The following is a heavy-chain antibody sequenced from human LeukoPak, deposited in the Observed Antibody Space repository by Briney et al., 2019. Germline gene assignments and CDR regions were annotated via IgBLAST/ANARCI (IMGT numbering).Heavy chain of an antibody. D-gene: IGHD2-2*02. CDR3: ARMYTSYYYYYGMDV. Sequence: SGPTLVNPTQTLTLTCTFSGFSLSTSGMCVSWIRQPPGKALEWLALIGWDDDKYYSTSLKTRLTISKDTSKNQVVLTMTNMDPVDTATYYCARMYTSYYYYYGMDVWGQGTTVTVSS. J-gene: IGHJ6*02. CDR2: IGWDDDK. V-gene: IGHV2-70*01. CDR1: GFSLSTSGMC.